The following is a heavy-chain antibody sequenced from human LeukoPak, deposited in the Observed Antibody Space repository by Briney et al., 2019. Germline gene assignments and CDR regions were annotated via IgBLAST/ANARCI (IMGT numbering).Heavy chain of an antibody. CDR3: ARLLEMATISWFDP. CDR1: GFTFSSYS. D-gene: IGHD5-24*01. Sequence: PGGSLRLSCAASGFTFSSYSMNWVRQAPGKGLEWVSYISSSGSTIYYADSVKGRFTISRDNAKNSLYLQMNSLRAEDTAVYYCARLLEMATISWFDPWGQGTLVTVSS. J-gene: IGHJ5*02. CDR2: ISSSGSTI. V-gene: IGHV3-48*04.